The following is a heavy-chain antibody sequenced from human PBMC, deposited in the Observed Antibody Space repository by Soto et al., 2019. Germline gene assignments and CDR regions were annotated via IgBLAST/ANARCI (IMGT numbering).Heavy chain of an antibody. J-gene: IGHJ6*02. CDR1: GFTFSSYI. Sequence: EVQLVESGGGLVKPGGSLRLSCAASGFTFSSYIMNWVRQAPGKGLEWVSSISSSSSYIYYADSVKGRFTISRDNAKNSLYLQMNRLRAEDTAVYYCAGGYCSGGSCYQYYYGMDVWGQGTTVTVSS. D-gene: IGHD2-15*01. V-gene: IGHV3-21*01. CDR2: ISSSSSYI. CDR3: AGGYCSGGSCYQYYYGMDV.